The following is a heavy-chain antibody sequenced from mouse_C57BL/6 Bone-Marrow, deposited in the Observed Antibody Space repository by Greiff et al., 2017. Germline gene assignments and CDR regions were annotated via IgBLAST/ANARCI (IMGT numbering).Heavy chain of an antibody. V-gene: IGHV5-15*01. CDR3: ARVGGSTMITQAWFAY. CDR1: GFTFSDYG. D-gene: IGHD2-4*01. J-gene: IGHJ3*01. CDR2: ISNLAYSI. Sequence: EVMLVESGGGLVQPGGSLKLSCAASGFTFSDYGMAWVRQAPRQGPEWVAFISNLAYSIYYADNVTGRFTISRENAKNTLYLEMSSLRSEATAMYYCARVGGSTMITQAWFAYWGQGTLVTVSA.